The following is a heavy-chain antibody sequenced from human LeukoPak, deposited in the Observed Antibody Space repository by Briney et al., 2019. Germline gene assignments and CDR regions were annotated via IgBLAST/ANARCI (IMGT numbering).Heavy chain of an antibody. Sequence: SVKVSCKASGGTFSTYAISWVRQAPGQGLEWMGGIIPIFGTVNYAQKFQGRVTITTDESTSTAYMELSSLRSEDTAVYYCARARIIAAAGLGWFDPWGQGTLVTVSS. CDR1: GGTFSTYA. J-gene: IGHJ5*02. CDR3: ARARIIAAAGLGWFDP. V-gene: IGHV1-69*05. D-gene: IGHD6-13*01. CDR2: IIPIFGTV.